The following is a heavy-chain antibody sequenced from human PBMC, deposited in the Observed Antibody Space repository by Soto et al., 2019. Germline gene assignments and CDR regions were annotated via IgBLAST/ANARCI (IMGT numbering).Heavy chain of an antibody. CDR1: GFNFGDYT. V-gene: IGHV3-48*01. Sequence: GGSLRLSCGGSGFNFGDYTVNWVRQAPGKGLEWVLYVSGGGTIYYADSVKGRFTVSRDNAKNSLYLQMNSLRAEDTAVYYCAKNCGGDCYAAFDVWGQGTMVTVSS. CDR3: AKNCGGDCYAAFDV. J-gene: IGHJ3*01. D-gene: IGHD2-21*01. CDR2: VSGGGTI.